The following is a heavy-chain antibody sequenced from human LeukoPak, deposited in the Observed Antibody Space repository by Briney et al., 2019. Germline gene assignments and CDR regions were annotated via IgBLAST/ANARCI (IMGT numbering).Heavy chain of an antibody. V-gene: IGHV4-4*02. CDR2: IYHSGST. CDR3: ARRSSGWYGPDDY. CDR1: GGSISSSDW. Sequence: PSGTLSLTCAVSGGSISSSDWWSWVRQPPGKGLEWIGEIYHSGSTNYNPSLKSRVTMSVDKSKNQFSLKLSSVTAADTAVYYCARRSSGWYGPDDYWGQGTLVTVSS. J-gene: IGHJ4*02. D-gene: IGHD6-19*01.